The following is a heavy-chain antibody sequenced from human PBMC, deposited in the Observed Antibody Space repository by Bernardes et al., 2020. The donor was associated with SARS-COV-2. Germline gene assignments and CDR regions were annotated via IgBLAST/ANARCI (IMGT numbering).Heavy chain of an antibody. Sequence: GSLRLSCAASGFTFNPYGMHWVRRAPGKGLEWVAVIWYDGSTKYYADSVKGRFTISRDNSKNTLYLQMNSLRVEDTAVYYCVRRFCAVSSACGNFYGMGVWGQGTTVTVSS. CDR1: GFTFNPYG. D-gene: IGHD3-16*01. CDR3: VRRFCAVSSACGNFYGMGV. J-gene: IGHJ6*02. CDR2: IWYDGSTK. V-gene: IGHV3-33*01.